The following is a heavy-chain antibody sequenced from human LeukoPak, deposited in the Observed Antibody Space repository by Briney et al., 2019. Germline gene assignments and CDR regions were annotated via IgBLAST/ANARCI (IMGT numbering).Heavy chain of an antibody. CDR2: INPNSGGT. CDR1: GYTFTGYY. J-gene: IGHJ3*02. D-gene: IGHD3-3*02. Sequence: ASVKVSCKASGYTFTGYYMHWVRQAPGQGLEWMGWINPNSGGTNYAQRFQGRVTMTRDTSISTAYMELSRLRSGDTAVYYCARVLSRMAFDIWGQGTMVTVSS. CDR3: ARVLSRMAFDI. V-gene: IGHV1-2*02.